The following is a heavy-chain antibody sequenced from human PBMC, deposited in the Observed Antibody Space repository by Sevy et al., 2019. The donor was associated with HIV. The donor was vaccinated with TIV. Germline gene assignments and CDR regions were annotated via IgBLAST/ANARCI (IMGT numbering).Heavy chain of an antibody. CDR2: IWFDGSNT. CDR1: GFTFSTYG. D-gene: IGHD4-17*01. V-gene: IGHV3-33*01. J-gene: IGHJ4*02. CDR3: ARDLEFYDYGDYGPAFMPDY. Sequence: GGSLRLSCAASGFTFSTYGMHWVRQAPGKGLEWVAVIWFDGSNTYYADSVKGRFTISSDIAKNTLHLQMNSLGVEDTAVYYCARDLEFYDYGDYGPAFMPDYWGQGTLVTVSS.